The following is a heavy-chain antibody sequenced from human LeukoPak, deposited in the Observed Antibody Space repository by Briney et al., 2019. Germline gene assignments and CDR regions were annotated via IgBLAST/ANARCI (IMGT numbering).Heavy chain of an antibody. J-gene: IGHJ4*02. CDR3: ARDYYDSSGYYKERLDY. D-gene: IGHD3-22*01. V-gene: IGHV4-39*07. CDR1: GGSIRSSNYY. Sequence: PSETLSLTCTVSGGSIRSSNYYWGWIRQPPGKGLEWIGSIYYSGSTYYNPSLKSRVTISVDTSKNQFSLKLSSVTAADTAVYYCARDYYDSSGYYKERLDYWGQGTLVTVSS. CDR2: IYYSGST.